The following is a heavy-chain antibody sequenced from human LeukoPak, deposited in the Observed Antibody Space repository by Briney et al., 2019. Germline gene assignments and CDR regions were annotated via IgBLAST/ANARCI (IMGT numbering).Heavy chain of an antibody. J-gene: IGHJ3*02. CDR3: ASFSYYYDSTPFDI. V-gene: IGHV4-59*01. CDR2: IYYSGST. D-gene: IGHD3-22*01. Sequence: SETLSLTCTVSGGFISSYYWSWIRQPPGKGLEWIGYIYYSGSTNYNPSLKSRVTISVDTSKNQFSLKLSSVTAADTAVYYCASFSYYYDSTPFDIWGQGTMVTVSS. CDR1: GGFISSYY.